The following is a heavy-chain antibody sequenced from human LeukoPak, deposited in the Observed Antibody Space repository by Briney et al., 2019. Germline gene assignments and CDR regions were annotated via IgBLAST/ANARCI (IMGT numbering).Heavy chain of an antibody. Sequence: GGSLRLSCAASGFSFSTYGIHWVRQAPGKGLEWVAVMWYDGSKDYYADSVKGRFTISRDTSKNTLYLQMNTLRAEDTAVYYCAKDRETYEYTFDYWGQGTLVTVSS. CDR3: AKDRETYEYTFDY. D-gene: IGHD6-6*01. V-gene: IGHV3-33*06. CDR2: MWYDGSKD. J-gene: IGHJ4*02. CDR1: GFSFSTYG.